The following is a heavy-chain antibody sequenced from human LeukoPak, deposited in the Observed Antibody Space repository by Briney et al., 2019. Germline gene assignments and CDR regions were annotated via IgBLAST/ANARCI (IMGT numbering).Heavy chain of an antibody. V-gene: IGHV4-34*01. J-gene: IGHJ2*01. CDR2: INHSGST. D-gene: IGHD1-1*01. CDR1: GGSFSGYY. CDR3: ARVLRRYSYWYFDL. Sequence: SETLSLTCAVYGGSFSGYYWIWIRQPPEKGLEWIGEINHSGSTYYNPSLKSRVTISLDTSENQFSMKLSSVTAADTAVYYCARVLRRYSYWYFDLWGRGTLVTVSS.